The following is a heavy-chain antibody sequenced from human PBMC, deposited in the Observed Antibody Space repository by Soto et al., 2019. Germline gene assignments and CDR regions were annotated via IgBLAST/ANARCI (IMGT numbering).Heavy chain of an antibody. Sequence: QVQLQESGPGLVKPSQTLSLTCTVSGGSISSGDYYWSWIRQSPGKGLEWIGHIYDRGSTYSNPSLNSRVFILVNTSKNQLSLNLNSVTAADTAVYSCARGLSGDKVDYWGRGTLVTVSS. CDR2: IYDRGST. V-gene: IGHV4-30-4*01. CDR3: ARGLSGDKVDY. J-gene: IGHJ4*02. CDR1: GGSISSGDYY. D-gene: IGHD7-27*01.